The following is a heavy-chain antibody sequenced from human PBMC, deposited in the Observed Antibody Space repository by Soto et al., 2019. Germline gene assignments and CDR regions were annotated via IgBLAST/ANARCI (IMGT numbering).Heavy chain of an antibody. CDR1: GGSVSSDFSS. J-gene: IGHJ4*02. CDR2: IYHSGSS. V-gene: IGHV4-30-2*01. CDR3: ARRQPGLFSFDS. D-gene: IGHD3-9*01. Sequence: QLQLQESGSGLVKPSQTLSLTCGVSGGSVSSDFSSWIWIRQTSGKGLEWIGYIYHSGSSYFNPSRVSRGSISIDTSNTQFSLHLTSVTAADTAVYYCARRQPGLFSFDSWGQGILVTVSS.